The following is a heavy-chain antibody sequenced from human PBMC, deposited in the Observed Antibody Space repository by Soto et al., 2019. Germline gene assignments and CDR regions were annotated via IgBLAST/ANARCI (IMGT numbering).Heavy chain of an antibody. CDR1: GGSVSGGSYY. V-gene: IGHV4-61*01. CDR3: ASGHGSSWTYYYYGMDV. J-gene: IGHJ6*02. D-gene: IGHD6-13*01. CDR2: IYYSGST. Sequence: SETLSLTCTVSGGSVSGGSYYWSWIRQPPGKGLERIGYIYYSGSTNYNPSLKSRVTISVDTSKNQFSLKLSSVTAADTAVYYCASGHGSSWTYYYYGMDVWGQGTTVTVSS.